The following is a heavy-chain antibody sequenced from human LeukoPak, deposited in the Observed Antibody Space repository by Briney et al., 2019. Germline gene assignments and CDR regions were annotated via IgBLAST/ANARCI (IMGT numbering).Heavy chain of an antibody. V-gene: IGHV3-11*01. J-gene: IGHJ4*02. Sequence: PGGSLRLSCAASGFTFSDYYMSWVRQAPGKGLEWVSYISGSGTTIYYADSVKGRFVISRDNAKNSLYLQMNSLRAEDTALYYCAKGSLRWLTGVDCWGQGTLVTVSS. D-gene: IGHD4-23*01. CDR3: AKGSLRWLTGVDC. CDR1: GFTFSDYY. CDR2: ISGSGTTI.